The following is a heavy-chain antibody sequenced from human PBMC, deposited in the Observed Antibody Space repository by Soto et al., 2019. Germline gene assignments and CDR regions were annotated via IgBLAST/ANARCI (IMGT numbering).Heavy chain of an antibody. V-gene: IGHV4-30-4*01. Sequence: SETLSLTCAVSGASVPSDAYYWSWIRKPPGKGLEWIGYIYHSGSTYYNPSLKSRVSISIDTSQNQFSLKLTSLTAADTAVYYCARDPIFYYASSGYGGSYFDYWGQGSRVT. D-gene: IGHD3-22*01. CDR1: GASVPSDAYY. CDR2: IYHSGST. J-gene: IGHJ4*02. CDR3: ARDPIFYYASSGYGGSYFDY.